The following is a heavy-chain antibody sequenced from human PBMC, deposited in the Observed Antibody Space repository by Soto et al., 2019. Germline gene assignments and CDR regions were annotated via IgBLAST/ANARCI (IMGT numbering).Heavy chain of an antibody. CDR2: INTGNDNT. Sequence: QVQLVQSGAEVKKPGASVKVSCTASGYTFTTYAIHWVRQAPGQRLEWMGWINTGNDNTKYSHKFQGRVTFTRDTSASTAYMELSSLRSEDTAVYYCARDLLGYCDSTRCGNWFDPWGQGTLVTVSS. J-gene: IGHJ5*02. D-gene: IGHD2-2*01. CDR1: GYTFTTYA. V-gene: IGHV1-3*04. CDR3: ARDLLGYCDSTRCGNWFDP.